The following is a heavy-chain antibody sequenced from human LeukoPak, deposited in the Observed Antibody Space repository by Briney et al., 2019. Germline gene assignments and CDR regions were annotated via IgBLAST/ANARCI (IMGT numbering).Heavy chain of an antibody. CDR1: GYSISSGYY. CDR2: IYNSGST. Sequence: SETLSLTCAVSGYSISSGYYWGWIRQPPGKGLEWIGSIYNSGSTYYNPSLKGRVTISVDTAKNQFSLKLISVTAADTAVYYCGREPAVRGVMGRLFDPWGQGTLVTVSS. CDR3: GREPAVRGVMGRLFDP. D-gene: IGHD3-10*01. J-gene: IGHJ5*02. V-gene: IGHV4-38-2*02.